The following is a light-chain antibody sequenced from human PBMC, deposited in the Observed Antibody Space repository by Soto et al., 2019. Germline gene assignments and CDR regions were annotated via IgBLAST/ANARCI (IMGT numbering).Light chain of an antibody. CDR3: CSYVSSSTFWV. Sequence: QSVLTQPASVSGSPGQSITISCTGTSSDVGSYNVVSWYQQHPGKAPKLIIYEGSKRPSGVSNRFSGSKSGNTASLTISGLQAEDEADYYCCSYVSSSTFWVFGGGTKLTV. V-gene: IGLV2-23*03. J-gene: IGLJ3*02. CDR2: EGS. CDR1: SSDVGSYNV.